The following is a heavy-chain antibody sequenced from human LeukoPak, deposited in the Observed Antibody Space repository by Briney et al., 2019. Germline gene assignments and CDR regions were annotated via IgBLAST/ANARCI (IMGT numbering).Heavy chain of an antibody. V-gene: IGHV3-21*01. Sequence: GGSLRLSCAASGFTFSSYSMNWVRQAPGKGLEWVSSISSSSSYIYYADSVKGRFTISRDNAKNSLYLQMNSLRAEDTAVYYCARERKSGWLSRTYNFDSWGQGILVTVSS. CDR2: ISSSSSYI. CDR1: GFTFSSYS. D-gene: IGHD6-19*01. J-gene: IGHJ4*02. CDR3: ARERKSGWLSRTYNFDS.